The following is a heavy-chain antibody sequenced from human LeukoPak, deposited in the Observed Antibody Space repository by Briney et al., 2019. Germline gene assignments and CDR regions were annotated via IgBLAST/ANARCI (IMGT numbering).Heavy chain of an antibody. CDR1: GGSFSGYY. CDR3: ARGVRLGELSLNI. V-gene: IGHV4-34*01. CDR2: INHSGST. Sequence: SETLSLTCAVYGGSFSGYYWSWIRQPPGKGLEWIGEINHSGSTNYNPSLKSRVTISVDTSKNQFSLKLSSVTAADTAVYYCARGVRLGELSLNIWSQGTLVTVSS. J-gene: IGHJ4*02. D-gene: IGHD3-16*02.